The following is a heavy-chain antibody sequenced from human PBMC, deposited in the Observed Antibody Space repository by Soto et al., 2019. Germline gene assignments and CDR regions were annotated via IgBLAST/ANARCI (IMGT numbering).Heavy chain of an antibody. V-gene: IGHV4-4*02. CDR1: GGSISSSNW. CDR2: IYHSGST. J-gene: IGHJ6*02. Sequence: SETLSLTCAVSGGSISSSNWWSWVRQPPGKGLEWIGEIYHSGSTNYNPSLKSRVTISVDKSKNQFSLKLSSVTAADTAMYYCARVTGYYYYGMDVWGQGTTVTSP. CDR3: ARVTGYYYYGMDV.